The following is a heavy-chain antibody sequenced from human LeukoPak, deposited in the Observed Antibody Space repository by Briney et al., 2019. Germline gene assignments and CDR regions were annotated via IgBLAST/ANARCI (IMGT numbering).Heavy chain of an antibody. J-gene: IGHJ4*02. CDR1: GGTFSGYA. D-gene: IGHD3-10*01. CDR2: IIPIFGTA. CDR3: ARGSRWGDLDY. V-gene: IGHV1-69*05. Sequence: SVKVSCKASGGTFSGYAISWVRQAPGQGLEWMGKIIPIFGTANYAQKFQGRVTITTDESTSTAYMELSSLRSEDTAVYYCARGSRWGDLDYWGQGTLVTVSS.